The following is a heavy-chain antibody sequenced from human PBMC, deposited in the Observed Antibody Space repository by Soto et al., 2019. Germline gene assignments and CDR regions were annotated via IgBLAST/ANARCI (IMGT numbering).Heavy chain of an antibody. CDR3: ATGHFKYCSSTSCYRRGLYDY. CDR2: FDPEDGET. Sequence: ASVKVSCKVSGYTLTELSMHWVRQAPGKGLEWMGGFDPEDGETIYAQKFQGRVTMTEDTSTDTAYMELSSLRSEDTAVYYCATGHFKYCSSTSCYRRGLYDYWGQGTMVTVSS. V-gene: IGHV1-24*01. CDR1: GYTLTELS. D-gene: IGHD2-2*02. J-gene: IGHJ4*02.